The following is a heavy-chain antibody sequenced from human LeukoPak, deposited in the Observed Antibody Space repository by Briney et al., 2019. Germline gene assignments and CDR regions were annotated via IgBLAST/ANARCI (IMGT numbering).Heavy chain of an antibody. CDR3: ARGRYYDFWSDTFDY. J-gene: IGHJ4*02. Sequence: SETLSLTCTVYGGSFSGYYWSWIRQHPGKGLEWIGYIYYSGSTYYNPSLKSRVTISVDTSKNQFSLKLSSVTAADTAVYYCARGRYYDFWSDTFDYWGQGTLVTVSS. CDR1: GGSFSGYY. D-gene: IGHD3-3*01. V-gene: IGHV4-31*03. CDR2: IYYSGST.